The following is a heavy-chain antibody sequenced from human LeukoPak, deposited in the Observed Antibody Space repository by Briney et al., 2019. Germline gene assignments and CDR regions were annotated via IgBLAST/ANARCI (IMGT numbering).Heavy chain of an antibody. D-gene: IGHD2-8*01. V-gene: IGHV4-4*02. CDR1: GFTFSSYA. CDR3: SRENGAFSPFGY. J-gene: IGHJ4*02. Sequence: GSLRLSCAASGFTFSSYAMHWVRQPPGQGLEWIGEISLTGLTHYNPSLESRVTVSLDKSKNQLSLNLTSVTAADTAVYYCSRENGAFSPFGYWGQGTLVTVLS. CDR2: ISLTGLT.